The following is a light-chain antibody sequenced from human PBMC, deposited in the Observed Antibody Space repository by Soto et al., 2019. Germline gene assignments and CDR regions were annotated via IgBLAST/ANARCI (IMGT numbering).Light chain of an antibody. J-gene: IGKJ1*01. CDR1: QSISDT. CDR2: GAS. V-gene: IGKV3-15*01. CDR3: KQYNNWPWT. Sequence: EMEMTQSPSTLSASVGGRATISCRASQSISDTLAWHQQQPGQDARILLYGASKRATGCAARFSGSGCGTEVSIIIISLQYEDFVVYYCKQYNNWPWTFGQGTKVDI.